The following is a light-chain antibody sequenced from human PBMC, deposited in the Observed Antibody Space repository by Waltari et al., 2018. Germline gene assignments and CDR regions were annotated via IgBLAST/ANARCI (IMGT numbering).Light chain of an antibody. CDR2: RNT. V-gene: IGLV3-25*03. Sequence: SPGLTQPPSVSVSPGQTAIITCSGSELTDKYIYLFQQKSGQAPVVVIRRNTGRPSGIPERFSASDSGTTGTLVISGVEAEDEADYYCQSADDSGNHVLFGGGTRLTVL. J-gene: IGLJ2*01. CDR1: ELTDKY. CDR3: QSADDSGNHVL.